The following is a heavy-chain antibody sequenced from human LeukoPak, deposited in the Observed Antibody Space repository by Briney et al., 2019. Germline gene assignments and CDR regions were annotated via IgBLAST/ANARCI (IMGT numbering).Heavy chain of an antibody. CDR2: IIPIFGTA. CDR3: ARDLFRQLADRAFDI. Sequence: GASVKVSCKASGGTFSSYAISWVRQAPGQGLEWMGGIIPIFGTANYAQKFQGRVTITTDESTSTAYMELSSLRSEDTAVYYCARDLFRQLADRAFDIWGQGTMVTVSS. J-gene: IGHJ3*02. D-gene: IGHD6-6*01. V-gene: IGHV1-69*05. CDR1: GGTFSSYA.